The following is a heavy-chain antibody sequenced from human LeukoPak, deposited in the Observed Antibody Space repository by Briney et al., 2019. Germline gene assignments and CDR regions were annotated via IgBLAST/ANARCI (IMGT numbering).Heavy chain of an antibody. CDR1: RLIFTASA. CDR2: IRYDGSNK. D-gene: IGHD6-13*01. V-gene: IGHV3-30*02. Sequence: GGSLRLSCAASRLIFTASAMHWVRQAPGRGLEWVAYIRYDGSNKYYSDSVEGRFTISRDYSKNTLYLQMNSLRAEDTAVYYCAKDIGQQLVRGADYWGQGTLVTVSS. J-gene: IGHJ4*02. CDR3: AKDIGQQLVRGADY.